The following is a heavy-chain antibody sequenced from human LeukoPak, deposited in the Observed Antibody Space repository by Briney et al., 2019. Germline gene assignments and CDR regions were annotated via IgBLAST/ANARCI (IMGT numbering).Heavy chain of an antibody. D-gene: IGHD6-19*01. Sequence: ASETLSLTCTVSGGSISSSSHYWGWIRQPPGKGLEWIGSIYYSGSTYYNPSLKSRVTISVDTSKNQFSLKLSSVTAADTAVYYCARAPFPGQWLVGGWFDPWGQGTLVTVSS. V-gene: IGHV4-39*01. CDR2: IYYSGST. J-gene: IGHJ5*02. CDR1: GGSISSSSHY. CDR3: ARAPFPGQWLVGGWFDP.